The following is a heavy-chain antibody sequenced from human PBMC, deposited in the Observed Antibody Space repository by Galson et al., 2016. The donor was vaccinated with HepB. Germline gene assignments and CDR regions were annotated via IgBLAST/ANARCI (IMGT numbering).Heavy chain of an antibody. Sequence: SLRLSCAASGFTFRDYLMTWVRQAPGKGLEWVADIDKHGSEKYYVDSVKGRSTISRDNTRKSLYQHMDSLRAEDTAVYYCARGMSDITTFVVLITSLGHWGQGTLVTVSS. D-gene: IGHD3-3*01. CDR2: IDKHGSEK. CDR3: ARGMSDITTFVVLITSLGH. V-gene: IGHV3-7*03. J-gene: IGHJ4*02. CDR1: GFTFRDYL.